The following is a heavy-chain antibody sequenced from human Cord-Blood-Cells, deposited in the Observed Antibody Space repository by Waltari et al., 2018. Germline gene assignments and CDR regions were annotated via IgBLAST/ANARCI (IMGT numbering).Heavy chain of an antibody. D-gene: IGHD5-12*01. CDR2: IYYSGST. Sequence: QVQLQESGPGLVKPSQTLSLPCTVSGASISSGGYYWRWIRQHPGKGLEWIGYIYYSGSTYYNPSLKSRVTISVDTSKNQFSLKLSSVTAADTAGYYCARARRDGYNPFDYWGQGTLVTVSS. V-gene: IGHV4-31*03. J-gene: IGHJ4*02. CDR1: GASISSGGYY. CDR3: ARARRDGYNPFDY.